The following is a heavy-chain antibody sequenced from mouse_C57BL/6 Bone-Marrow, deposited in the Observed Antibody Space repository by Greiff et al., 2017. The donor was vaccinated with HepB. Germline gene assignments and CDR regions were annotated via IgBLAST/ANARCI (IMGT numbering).Heavy chain of an antibody. D-gene: IGHD3-3*01. CDR1: GYTFTDYY. CDR3: ARALGWDCDY. V-gene: IGHV1-76*01. CDR2: IYPGSGNT. Sequence: VQLQQSGAELVRPGASVKLSCKASGYTFTDYYINWVKQRPGQGLEWIARIYPGSGNTYYNEKFKGKATLTAEKSSSTAYMQLSSLTSEDSAVYFCARALGWDCDYWGQGTTLTVSS. J-gene: IGHJ2*01.